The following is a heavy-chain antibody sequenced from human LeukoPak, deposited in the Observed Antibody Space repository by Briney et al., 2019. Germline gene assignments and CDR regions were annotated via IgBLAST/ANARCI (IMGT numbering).Heavy chain of an antibody. CDR3: ARESAVVDNDAFDI. Sequence: SVKVSRKASGGTYSSYAISWVRQAPGQGLEWMGGIIPIFGTANYAQKFQGRVTITADESTSTAYMELSSLRSEDTAVYYCARESAVVDNDAFDIWGQGTMVTVSS. CDR1: GGTYSSYA. CDR2: IIPIFGTA. J-gene: IGHJ3*02. D-gene: IGHD5-12*01. V-gene: IGHV1-69*01.